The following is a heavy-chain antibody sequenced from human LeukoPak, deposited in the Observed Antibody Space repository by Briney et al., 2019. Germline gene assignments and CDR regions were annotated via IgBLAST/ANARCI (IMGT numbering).Heavy chain of an antibody. J-gene: IGHJ4*02. CDR2: ISYDGSNK. Sequence: GGSLRLSCAASGFTFSSYAMHWVRQAPGKGLEWVAVISYDGSNKYYADSVKGRFTISRDNSKNTLYLQMNSLRAEDTAVYYCAKDRNYYGSGSPPNFDYWGQGILVTVSS. CDR1: GFTFSSYA. CDR3: AKDRNYYGSGSPPNFDY. V-gene: IGHV3-30-3*01. D-gene: IGHD3-10*01.